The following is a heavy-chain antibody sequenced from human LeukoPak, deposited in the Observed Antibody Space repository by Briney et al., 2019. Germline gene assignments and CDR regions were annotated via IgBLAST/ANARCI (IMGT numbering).Heavy chain of an antibody. Sequence: GGSLRLSCTVSGFTVSSNSMSWVRQAPGKGLEWVSFIYSDNTHYSDPVKGRFTISRDNSKNTLYLQMNSLRAEDTAVYYCANGRYRWDFDYWGQGTLVTVSS. J-gene: IGHJ4*02. CDR2: IYSDNT. V-gene: IGHV3-53*01. D-gene: IGHD1-1*01. CDR3: ANGRYRWDFDY. CDR1: GFTVSSNS.